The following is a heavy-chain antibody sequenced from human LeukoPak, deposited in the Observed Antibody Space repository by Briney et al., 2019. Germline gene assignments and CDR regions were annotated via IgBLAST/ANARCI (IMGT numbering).Heavy chain of an antibody. CDR1: GGSIRSYY. J-gene: IGHJ4*02. V-gene: IGHV3-23*01. CDR3: AKYRGYGDMYYFDY. CDR2: ISGSGGST. D-gene: IGHD4-17*01. Sequence: PSETLSLTCTVSGGSIRSYYWSWVRQAPGKGLEWVSAISGSGGSTYYADSVKGRFTISRDNSKNTLYLQMNSLRAEDTAVYYCAKYRGYGDMYYFDYWGQGTLVTVSS.